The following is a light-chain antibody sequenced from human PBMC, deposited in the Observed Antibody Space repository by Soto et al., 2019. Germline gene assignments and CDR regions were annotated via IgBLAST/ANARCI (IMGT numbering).Light chain of an antibody. CDR1: QGISIY. CDR3: QKYNSAPLT. Sequence: DIQMTQSPSSLSASVGDRVTITCRASQGISIYLAWYQQKPGKVPKLLINAASTLQSGVPSRFSGSGSGTDFTLTISSLQPEDVATYYCQKYNSAPLTFGGGTKVDIK. CDR2: AAS. V-gene: IGKV1-27*01. J-gene: IGKJ4*01.